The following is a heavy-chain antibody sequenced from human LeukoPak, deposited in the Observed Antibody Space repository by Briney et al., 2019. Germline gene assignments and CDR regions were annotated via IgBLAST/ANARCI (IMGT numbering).Heavy chain of an antibody. CDR1: EFSVGSNY. CDR2: IYSGGST. CDR3: ASRVAGD. J-gene: IGHJ4*02. Sequence: GGSLRLSCAASEFSVGSNYMTWVRQAPGKGLEWVSLIYSGGSTYYADSVKGRFTISRDNSKNTLYLQMNSLRAEDTAVYYCASRVAGDWGQGTLVTVSS. V-gene: IGHV3-66*01. D-gene: IGHD6-19*01.